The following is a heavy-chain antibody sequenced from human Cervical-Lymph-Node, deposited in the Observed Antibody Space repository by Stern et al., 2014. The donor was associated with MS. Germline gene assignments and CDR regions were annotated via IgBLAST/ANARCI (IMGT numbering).Heavy chain of an antibody. CDR1: GFTFSGYG. J-gene: IGHJ4*02. CDR2: IWYDGSKK. Sequence: QVQLVQSGGGVVQPGRSLRLSCAASGFTFSGYGMHWVRQAPGKGLDWVAVIWYDGSKKYYADSVKGRFTISRDNSKNTLHLEMNSLRVEDTAVYYCARGRGGNYGGNSGHFDYWGQGTLVTVSS. D-gene: IGHD4-23*01. CDR3: ARGRGGNYGGNSGHFDY. V-gene: IGHV3-33*01.